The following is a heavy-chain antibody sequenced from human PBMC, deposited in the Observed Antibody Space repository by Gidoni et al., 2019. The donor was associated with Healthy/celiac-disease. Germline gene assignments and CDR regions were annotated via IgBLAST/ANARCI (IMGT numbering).Heavy chain of an antibody. CDR1: GYTFTSYY. V-gene: IGHV1-46*01. J-gene: IGHJ3*02. CDR3: ARDQGHYDYVWGSYHQDPDAFDI. CDR2: INPSGGST. Sequence: QVQLVQSGAEVKKPGASVTVSCKASGYTFTSYYMHWVRQAPGQELEWMGIINPSGGSTSYAQKFQGRVTMTRDTSTSTVYMELSSLRSEDTAVYYCARDQGHYDYVWGSYHQDPDAFDIWGQGTMVTVSS. D-gene: IGHD3-16*02.